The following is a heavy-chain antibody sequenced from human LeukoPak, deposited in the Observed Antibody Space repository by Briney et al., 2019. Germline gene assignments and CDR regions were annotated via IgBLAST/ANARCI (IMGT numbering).Heavy chain of an antibody. CDR2: INPNSGAT. CDR1: GYTFTNFY. V-gene: IGHV1-2*06. D-gene: IGHD5-18*01. CDR3: AREGYRSHYFDY. Sequence: ASVKVSCKASGYTFTNFYMHWVRQAPGQGLEWMGRINPNSGATNYAQKLQGRVTMTTDTSTSTAYMELRSLRSDDTAVYYCAREGYRSHYFDYWGQGTLVTVSS. J-gene: IGHJ4*02.